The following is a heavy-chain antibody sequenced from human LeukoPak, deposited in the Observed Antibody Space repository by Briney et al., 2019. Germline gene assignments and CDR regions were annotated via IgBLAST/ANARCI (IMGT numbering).Heavy chain of an antibody. D-gene: IGHD3-10*01. CDR3: ARGALTMLRGVTPPDY. V-gene: IGHV3-21*01. Sequence: PRGSLTLSCPASGFTFNRYNMNWVRPAPGKGLEWVSSISPITGDIHYADSVKGRFTIARDNAKNSLYLQINSLRAEDTAVYYCARGALTMLRGVTPPDYWGQGTLVTVSS. CDR1: GFTFNRYN. J-gene: IGHJ4*02. CDR2: ISPITGDI.